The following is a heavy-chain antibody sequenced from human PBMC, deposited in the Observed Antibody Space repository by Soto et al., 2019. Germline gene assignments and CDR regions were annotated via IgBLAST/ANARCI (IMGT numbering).Heavy chain of an antibody. D-gene: IGHD3-16*01. J-gene: IGHJ4*02. Sequence: QVQLVESGGGLVKPGGSLRLSCAASGFTFSDYYISWIRQAPGKGLEWVSYISSSSSYTNYADSVKGRFTISRDNAKNSLYLQMNSLRAEDTAVYYCARQGYDYVWGSYNWGQGTLVTVSS. CDR2: ISSSSSYT. CDR1: GFTFSDYY. CDR3: ARQGYDYVWGSYN. V-gene: IGHV3-11*06.